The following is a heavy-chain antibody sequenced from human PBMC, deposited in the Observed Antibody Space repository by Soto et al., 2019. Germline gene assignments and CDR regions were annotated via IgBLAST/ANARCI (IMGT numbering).Heavy chain of an antibody. CDR2: MTPNSGNT. V-gene: IGHV1-8*01. CDR1: GYTFTSYD. CDR3: ARLWANYYYYYMDV. J-gene: IGHJ6*03. D-gene: IGHD3-10*01. Sequence: QVQLVQSGAEVKKPGASVKVSCKASGYTFTSYDINWVRQATGQGLEWMGWMTPNSGNTGYAQKFQGRVTMTRNTSISTAYMELSSLRSEDTAVYYCARLWANYYYYYMDVWGKGTTVTVSS.